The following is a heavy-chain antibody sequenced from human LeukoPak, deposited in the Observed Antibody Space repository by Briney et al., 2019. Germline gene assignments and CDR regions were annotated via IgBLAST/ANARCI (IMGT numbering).Heavy chain of an antibody. CDR1: NYPITSDHF. D-gene: IGHD3-16*02. Sequence: LETLSLTCAFSNYPITSDHFWVWIRQPPGQGLGWLGQIFHSWIAHYNPSLKSRVTMSVETSRSQFSVNLNSVTDADTAVYFCGRAGLGTAYNRFYYYMDVWGKGTTVTVSS. CDR2: IFHSWIA. J-gene: IGHJ6*03. CDR3: GRAGLGTAYNRFYYYMDV. V-gene: IGHV4-38-2*01.